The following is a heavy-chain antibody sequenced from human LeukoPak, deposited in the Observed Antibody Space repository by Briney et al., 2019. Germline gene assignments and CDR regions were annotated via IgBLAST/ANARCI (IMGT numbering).Heavy chain of an antibody. CDR3: AREYSRYSGTYYDY. CDR1: GHTFTGHF. D-gene: IGHD5-12*01. V-gene: IGHV1-2*02. Sequence: GASVKVSCKTSGHTFTGHFIHWVRQAPGQGLEWMGWSNPNSGDTNYAQKFQGRVTMTRDTSISTAYMELSRVTSDDTAVYYCAREYSRYSGTYYDYWGQGTLVTVSS. CDR2: SNPNSGDT. J-gene: IGHJ4*02.